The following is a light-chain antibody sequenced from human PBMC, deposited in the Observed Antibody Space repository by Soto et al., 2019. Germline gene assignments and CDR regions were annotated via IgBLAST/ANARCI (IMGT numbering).Light chain of an antibody. V-gene: IGLV2-14*01. Sequence: QSALTQPASVSGSPGQSITISCTGTSSDVGAYNYVSWYQQHPGKAPQLMIYEVTNRPSGISNRFSGSKSGNTASLTISGLQAVDEADYYCSSYTISSHVIFGGGTQLTVL. J-gene: IGLJ7*01. CDR3: SSYTISSHVI. CDR1: SSDVGAYNY. CDR2: EVT.